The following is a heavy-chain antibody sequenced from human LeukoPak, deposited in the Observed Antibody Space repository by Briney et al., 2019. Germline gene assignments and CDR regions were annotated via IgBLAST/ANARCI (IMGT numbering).Heavy chain of an antibody. CDR2: VNDSGGT. CDR3: ARDENGYVWGSFRA. Sequence: SETLSLTCAVYIDSFTNYYWNWIRQTPGKGLEWIGEVNDSGGTNINPSLRSRVTMSLDTSKNQYSLKLSSVTAADTAVYYCARDENGYVWGSFRAWGQGTLVTVSS. V-gene: IGHV4-34*01. CDR1: IDSFTNYY. D-gene: IGHD3-16*02. J-gene: IGHJ5*02.